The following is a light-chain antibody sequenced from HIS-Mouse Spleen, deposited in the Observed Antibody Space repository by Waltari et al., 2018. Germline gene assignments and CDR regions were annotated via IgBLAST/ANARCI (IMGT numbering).Light chain of an antibody. CDR1: SSDVGSYNL. J-gene: IGLJ3*02. CDR2: EGS. Sequence: QSALPQPASVSGSPGQSITISSTGTSSDVGSYNLFSWYQQHPGKAPKLMIYEGSKRPSGVSNRFSGSKSGNTASLTISGLQAEDEADYYCCSYAGSSTWVFGGGTKLTVL. CDR3: CSYAGSSTWV. V-gene: IGLV2-23*01.